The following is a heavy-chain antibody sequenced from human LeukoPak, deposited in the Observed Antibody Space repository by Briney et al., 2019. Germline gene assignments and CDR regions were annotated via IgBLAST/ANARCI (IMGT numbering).Heavy chain of an antibody. CDR2: ISGGSSTI. V-gene: IGHV3-21*01. D-gene: IGHD6-19*01. J-gene: IGHJ4*02. CDR1: GFDFSIYS. CDR3: ARGGSGWPFDC. Sequence: GGSLRLSCAASGFDFSIYSMNWGRQAPGKGLEWVSFISGGSSTIYYADSVKGRFTISRDNAKKSLYLQMNSLRAEDTAVYYCARGGSGWPFDCWGRGTLVTVSS.